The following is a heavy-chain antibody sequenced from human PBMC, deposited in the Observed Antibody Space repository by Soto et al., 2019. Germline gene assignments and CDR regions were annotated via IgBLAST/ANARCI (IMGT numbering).Heavy chain of an antibody. CDR2: INPNSGGT. J-gene: IGHJ6*02. V-gene: IGHV1-2*04. CDR1: GYTFTGYY. CDR3: AREEVNLYYGMDV. Sequence: ASVKVSCKASGYTFTGYYMHWVRQAPGQELEWMGWINPNSGGTNYAQKFQGWVTMTRDTSISTAYMELSRLRSDDTAVYYCAREEVNLYYGMDVWGQGTMVTVSS.